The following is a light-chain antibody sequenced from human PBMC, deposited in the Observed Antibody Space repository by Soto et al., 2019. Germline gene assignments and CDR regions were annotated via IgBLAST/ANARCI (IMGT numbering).Light chain of an antibody. CDR2: EVS. CDR3: NSYTSSSTLL. Sequence: QSVLTQPASVSGSPGQSITISCTGTSSDVGGYNYVSWYQHHPGKAPKLMIYEVSDRPSGVSNRFSGSKSGNTSSLTIFGLQAEYEADYYCNSYTSSSTLLFGEWTKLTVL. V-gene: IGLV2-14*01. J-gene: IGLJ2*01. CDR1: SSDVGGYNY.